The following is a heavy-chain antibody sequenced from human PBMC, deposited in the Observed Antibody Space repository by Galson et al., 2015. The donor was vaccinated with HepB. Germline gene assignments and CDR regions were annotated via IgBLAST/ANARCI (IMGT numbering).Heavy chain of an antibody. CDR3: ARDFTDRDIVATIAY. CDR2: IIPILGIA. Sequence: SVKVSCKASGGTFSSYAISWVRQAPGQGLEWMGRIIPILGIANYAQKFQGRVTITADKSTSTAYMELSSLRSEDTAVYYCARDFTDRDIVATIAYWGQGTLVTVSS. V-gene: IGHV1-69*04. J-gene: IGHJ4*02. CDR1: GGTFSSYA. D-gene: IGHD5-12*01.